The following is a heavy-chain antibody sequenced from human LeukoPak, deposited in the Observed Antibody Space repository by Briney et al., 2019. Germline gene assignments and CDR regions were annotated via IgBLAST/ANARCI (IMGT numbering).Heavy chain of an antibody. CDR1: GRSISSYY. J-gene: IGHJ6*03. D-gene: IGHD1-26*01. CDR3: ARESSGSYTPYYYYYMDV. V-gene: IGHV4-4*07. CDR2: IYTSGST. Sequence: SETLSLTCTVSGRSISSYYWSWIRQPAGKGLEWIGRIYTSGSTNYNPSLKSRVTMSVDTSKNQFSLKLSSVTAADTAVYYCARESSGSYTPYYYYYMDVWGKGTTVTVSS.